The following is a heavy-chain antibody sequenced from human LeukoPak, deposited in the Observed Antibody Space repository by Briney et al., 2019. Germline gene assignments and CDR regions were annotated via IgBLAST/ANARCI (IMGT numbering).Heavy chain of an antibody. Sequence: ASVKVSCKASGYTFSGYYMHWVRQAPGQGLEWAAWINPNSGGTNYAQKFQGRVTMTRDTSISTAYMELSSLRSEDTAVYYCARRWLQGVLYFDYWGQGTLVTVSS. J-gene: IGHJ4*02. CDR3: ARRWLQGVLYFDY. CDR2: INPNSGGT. V-gene: IGHV1-2*02. CDR1: GYTFSGYY. D-gene: IGHD5-24*01.